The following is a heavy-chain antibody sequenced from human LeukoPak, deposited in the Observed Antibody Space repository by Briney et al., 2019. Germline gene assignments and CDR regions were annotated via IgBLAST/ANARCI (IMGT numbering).Heavy chain of an antibody. Sequence: SETLSLTCAVYGGSFSGYYWSWIRQPPGKGLEWIGEINHSGSTNYNPSLKSRVTISVDTSKNQFSLKLSSVTAADTAVYYCARGAKISGITIFGVVIIRKYYFDYWGQGTLVTVSS. V-gene: IGHV4-34*01. CDR2: INHSGST. J-gene: IGHJ4*02. CDR1: GGSFSGYY. D-gene: IGHD3-3*01. CDR3: ARGAKISGITIFGVVIIRKYYFDY.